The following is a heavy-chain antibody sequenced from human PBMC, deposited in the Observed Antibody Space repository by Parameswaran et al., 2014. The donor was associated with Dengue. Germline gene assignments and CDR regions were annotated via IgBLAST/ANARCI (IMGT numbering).Heavy chain of an antibody. CDR3: ARGQSLAPGVGAFDY. CDR2: ISSSGSTI. J-gene: IGHJ4*02. D-gene: IGHD1-26*01. Sequence: WIRQPPGKGLEWVSYISSSGSTIYYADSVKGRFTISRDNAKNSLYLQMNSLRAEDTAVYYCARGQSLAPGVGAFDYWGQGTLVTVSS. V-gene: IGHV3-48*03.